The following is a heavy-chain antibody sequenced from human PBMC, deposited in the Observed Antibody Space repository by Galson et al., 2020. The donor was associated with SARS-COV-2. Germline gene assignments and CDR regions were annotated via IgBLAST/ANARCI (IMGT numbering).Heavy chain of an antibody. CDR3: AAAGGHYYRMDV. V-gene: IGHV4-59*08. D-gene: IGHD3-10*01. CDR2: IFYRGTS. J-gene: IGHJ6*02. Sequence: ETSETLSLTCTVSGASITSSYWSWIRQPPGKGLEWIGFIFYRGTSNYNPSLRSRVTILVDTSKNHFSLRLSSVTAADTAVYYCAAAGGHYYRMDVWGQGTTVTVSS. CDR1: GASITSSY.